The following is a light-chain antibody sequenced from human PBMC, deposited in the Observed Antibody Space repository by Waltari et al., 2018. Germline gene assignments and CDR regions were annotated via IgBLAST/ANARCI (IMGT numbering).Light chain of an antibody. CDR2: DVS. CDR3: CSFAGSSTS. J-gene: IGLJ1*01. CDR1: STDLGTYKL. Sequence: QSALPQPASVSGSPGQSITISCSNTSTDLGTYKLVSWYHQRPGKAPKLVIYDVSERPSGVSNRFSGSKSGDTASLTISGLQAEDEADYYCCSFAGSSTSFGTGTTVTVL. V-gene: IGLV2-23*02.